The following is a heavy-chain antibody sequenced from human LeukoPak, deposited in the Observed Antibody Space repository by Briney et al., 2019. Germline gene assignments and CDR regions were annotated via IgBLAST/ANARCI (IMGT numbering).Heavy chain of an antibody. D-gene: IGHD2-15*01. CDR1: GLTISNYW. Sequence: EGSLRLSCTASGLTISNYWMSWVRQAPGKGLEWVANIKQDGSERYYVDSVKGRFTISRDNAKNSLYLQMNSLRVEDTAVYYCARGGGSFYNYWGQGTLVTVSS. CDR3: ARGGGSFYNY. J-gene: IGHJ4*02. V-gene: IGHV3-7*04. CDR2: IKQDGSER.